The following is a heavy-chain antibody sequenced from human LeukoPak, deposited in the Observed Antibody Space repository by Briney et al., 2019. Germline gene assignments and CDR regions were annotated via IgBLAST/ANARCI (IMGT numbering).Heavy chain of an antibody. CDR3: TRVDLGVVAYYYYYYMDV. CDR2: IRSKAYGGTT. D-gene: IGHD3-22*01. V-gene: IGHV3-49*04. CDR1: GFTFGDYA. J-gene: IGHJ6*03. Sequence: PGGSLRLSCTASGFTFGDYATSWVRQAPGKGLEWVGFIRSKAYGGTTEYAASVKGRFTISRDDSKSIAYLQMNSLKTEDTAVYYCTRVDLGVVAYYYYYYMDVWGKGTTVTVSS.